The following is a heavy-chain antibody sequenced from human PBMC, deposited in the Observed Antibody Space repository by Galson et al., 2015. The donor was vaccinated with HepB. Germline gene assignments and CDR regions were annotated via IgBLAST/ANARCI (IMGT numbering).Heavy chain of an antibody. CDR2: TYYRSKWYN. D-gene: IGHD5-12*01. CDR3: ARGGYDLENFDY. V-gene: IGHV6-1*01. CDR1: GDSVSSNSAA. J-gene: IGHJ4*02. Sequence: CAISGDSVSSNSAAWNWIRQSPSRGLEWLGRTYYRSKWYNDCAVSVKSRITINPDTSKNQFSLQLNSVTPEDTAVYYCARGGYDLENFDYWGQGTLVTVSS.